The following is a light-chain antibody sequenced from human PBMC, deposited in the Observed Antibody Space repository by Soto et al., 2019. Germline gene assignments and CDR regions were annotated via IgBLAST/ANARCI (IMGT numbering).Light chain of an antibody. Sequence: QSVLTQPPPASAAPVLKVATSCSGSNSNIGNNYVSWYQQLPGTAPKLPMYDKNKRPSGIPDRFSGSKSGTSATLGITGLQPGDEADYYCGTGYSSFYVFGTGTKVTVL. CDR3: GTGYSSFYV. CDR2: DKN. CDR1: NSNIGNNY. V-gene: IGLV1-51*01. J-gene: IGLJ1*01.